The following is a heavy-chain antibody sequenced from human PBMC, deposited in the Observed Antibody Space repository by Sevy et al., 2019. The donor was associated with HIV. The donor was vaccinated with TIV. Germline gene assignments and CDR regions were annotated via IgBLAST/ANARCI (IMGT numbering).Heavy chain of an antibody. CDR3: ARGGYYDFWSGYNYYYYGMDV. CDR2: INPNSGNT. D-gene: IGHD3-3*01. Sequence: ASVKVSCKASGYTFTSYDINWVRQATGQGLEWMGWINPNSGNTGYAQKFQGRVTMTRNTSISTAYMELSSLRSEDTAVYYCARGGYYDFWSGYNYYYYGMDVWGQGTTVTVSS. V-gene: IGHV1-8*01. CDR1: GYTFTSYD. J-gene: IGHJ6*02.